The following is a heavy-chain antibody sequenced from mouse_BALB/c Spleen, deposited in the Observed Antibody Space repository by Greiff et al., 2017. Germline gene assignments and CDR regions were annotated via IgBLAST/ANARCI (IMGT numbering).Heavy chain of an antibody. CDR3: ARSNGSPFDY. Sequence: EVKLQESGGGLVPPGGSLRLSCATSGFTFTDYYISWVRQPPGKALEWLGFIRNKDNGSTTDYSASVKGRFTISRDDSQSNLYLQRNTLRAEDSATYYCARSNGSPFDYWGQGTTLTVSS. D-gene: IGHD1-2*01. CDR1: GFTFTDYY. J-gene: IGHJ2*01. CDR2: IRNKDNGSTT. V-gene: IGHV7-3*02.